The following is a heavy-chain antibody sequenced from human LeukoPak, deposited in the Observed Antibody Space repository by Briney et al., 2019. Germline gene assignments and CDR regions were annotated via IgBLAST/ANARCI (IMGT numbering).Heavy chain of an antibody. CDR1: GYSISSGYY. J-gene: IGHJ3*02. CDR3: ARVVSGSWDFDI. V-gene: IGHV4-38-2*02. D-gene: IGHD5-12*01. Sequence: SETLSLTCTVSGYSISSGYYWGWIRQSPGKGLEWIGSIYHSGNTYYNPPLRSRVTISVDTSKNHVFLKMRSMTAADTAIYYCARVVSGSWDFDIWGQGTMVTVSS. CDR2: IYHSGNT.